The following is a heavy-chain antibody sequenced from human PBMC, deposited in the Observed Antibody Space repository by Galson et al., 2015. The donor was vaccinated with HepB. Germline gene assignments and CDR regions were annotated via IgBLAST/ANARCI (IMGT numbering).Heavy chain of an antibody. CDR1: GYTLTELS. V-gene: IGHV1-24*01. D-gene: IGHD3-22*01. Sequence: SVKVSCKVSGYTLTELSMHWVRQAPGKGLEWMGGFDPEDGETIYAQKFQGRVTMTEDTSTDTAYMELSSLRSEDTAVYYCATGRPDYYDSSGYEPPHDYWGQGTLVTVSS. CDR3: ATGRPDYYDSSGYEPPHDY. CDR2: FDPEDGET. J-gene: IGHJ4*02.